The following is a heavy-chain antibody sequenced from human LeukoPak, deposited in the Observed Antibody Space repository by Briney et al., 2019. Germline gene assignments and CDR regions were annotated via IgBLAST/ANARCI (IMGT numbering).Heavy chain of an antibody. Sequence: PGGSLRLSCAASGFTFSSYAMSWVRQAPGKGLEWVSAISGSGGSTYYADSVKGRFTISRDNSKNTLYLQMNSLRAEDTALYYCARRATGTIFNWFDPWGQGTLVTVSS. CDR2: ISGSGGST. J-gene: IGHJ5*02. V-gene: IGHV3-23*01. CDR3: ARRATGTIFNWFDP. CDR1: GFTFSSYA. D-gene: IGHD1-1*01.